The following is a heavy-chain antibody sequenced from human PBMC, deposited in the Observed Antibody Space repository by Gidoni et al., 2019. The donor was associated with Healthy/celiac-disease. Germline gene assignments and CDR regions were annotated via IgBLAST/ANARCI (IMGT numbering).Heavy chain of an antibody. V-gene: IGHV3-11*06. CDR1: GFTFSDYY. CDR2: ISSSSSYT. Sequence: QVQLVESGGGLVKPGGSLRLSCAASGFTFSDYYMSWIRQAPGKGLEWVSYISSSSSYTNYEDSVKGRFTISRDNAKNSLYLQMNSLRAEDTAVYYCARWHLRYDILTGPDYWGQGTLVTVSS. J-gene: IGHJ4*02. D-gene: IGHD3-9*01. CDR3: ARWHLRYDILTGPDY.